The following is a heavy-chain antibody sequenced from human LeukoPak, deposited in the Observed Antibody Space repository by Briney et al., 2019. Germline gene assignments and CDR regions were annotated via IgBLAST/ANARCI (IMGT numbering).Heavy chain of an antibody. Sequence: PGGSLRLSCVASGFTFSSYSMNWVRQAPGKGLEWVSSISSSSTHIHYADSVKGRFTISRDNAKNSLYLQMNSLRAEDTAVYYCARDSGTAIDYWGQGTLVTVSS. CDR3: ARDSGTAIDY. D-gene: IGHD6-13*01. J-gene: IGHJ4*02. CDR2: ISSSSTHI. V-gene: IGHV3-21*01. CDR1: GFTFSSYS.